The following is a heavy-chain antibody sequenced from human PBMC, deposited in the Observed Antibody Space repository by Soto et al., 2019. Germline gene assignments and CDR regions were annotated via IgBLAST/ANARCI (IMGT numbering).Heavy chain of an antibody. CDR3: ARELSSKDLKFGWCSAC. J-gene: IGHJ4*03. CDR1: GYTFTSYG. CDR2: ISAYNGNT. D-gene: IGHD2-8*02. V-gene: IGHV1-18*01. Sequence: QVQLVQSGAEVKKPGASVKVSCKASGYTFTSYGISWVRQAPGQGLEWMGWISAYNGNTNYAQKIQGRVTMTTDTSTSSAYMELSSLRSDDTAVYYCARELSSKDLKFGWCSACGGHGNRVIV.